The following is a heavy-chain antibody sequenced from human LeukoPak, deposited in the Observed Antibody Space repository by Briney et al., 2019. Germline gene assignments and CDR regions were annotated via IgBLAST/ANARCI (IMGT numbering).Heavy chain of an antibody. Sequence: PSETLSLTCTVSGGSISSGDYYWGWIRQPPGKGLEWIGSIYYSGSTYYNPSLKSRVTISVDTSKNQFSLKLSSVTAADTAVYYCARPYYYDGNFDYWGQGTLVTVSS. V-gene: IGHV4-39*01. D-gene: IGHD3-22*01. CDR3: ARPYYYDGNFDY. CDR1: GGSISSGDYY. CDR2: IYYSGST. J-gene: IGHJ4*02.